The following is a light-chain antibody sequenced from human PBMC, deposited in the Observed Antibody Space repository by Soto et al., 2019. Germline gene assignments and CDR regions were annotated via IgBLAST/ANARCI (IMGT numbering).Light chain of an antibody. CDR3: QQYNSYSL. Sequence: DIQMTQSHSTLSASVGDRVTITCRASQSISSWLAWYQQKPGKAPNLLIYDVSSLESGVSSRFSGSGSGTEFSLTVSSLQPDDFGTYSYQQYNSYSLFGGGTKVDIK. J-gene: IGKJ4*01. V-gene: IGKV1-5*01. CDR2: DVS. CDR1: QSISSW.